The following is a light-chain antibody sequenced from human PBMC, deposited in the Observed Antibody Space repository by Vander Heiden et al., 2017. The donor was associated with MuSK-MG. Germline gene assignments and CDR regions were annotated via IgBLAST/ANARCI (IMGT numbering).Light chain of an antibody. CDR2: DDS. CDR1: DIGLKS. CDR3: QVWDYSSDLLYV. J-gene: IGLJ1*01. Sequence: SYVVPQPPSVSVAPGQTAGIPCGGNDIGLKSVHWYQQKPGQAPVLVVYDDSVRHSGIPERFSGSNSGNTATLTISRVEAGDEADYFCQVWDYSSDLLYVFGSGTKVTVL. V-gene: IGLV3-21*02.